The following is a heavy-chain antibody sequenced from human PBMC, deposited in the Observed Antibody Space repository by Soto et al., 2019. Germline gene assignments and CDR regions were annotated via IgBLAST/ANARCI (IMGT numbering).Heavy chain of an antibody. CDR3: ARVTGRSVAYLYYYYGMDV. D-gene: IGHD5-12*01. CDR1: VGSFSGYY. CDR2: INHSGST. J-gene: IGHJ6*02. Sequence: SETLSLTCAVYVGSFSGYYWSWIRQPPGKGLEWIGEINHSGSTNYDPSLKSRVTISVDTSKNQFSLKLSSVTAADTAVYYCARVTGRSVAYLYYYYGMDVWGQGTTVTVSS. V-gene: IGHV4-34*01.